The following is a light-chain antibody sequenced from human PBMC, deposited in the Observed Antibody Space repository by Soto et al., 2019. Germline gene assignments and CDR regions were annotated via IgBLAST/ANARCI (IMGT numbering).Light chain of an antibody. CDR3: QQYNRWYT. Sequence: EIAMTQSPATLSVSPGERATLSCRASQSVRSNLAWYQQKPGQAPRLVIYGASTRATGIPARFSGSGSGTEFTLTISSLQSEDFAVYYCQQYNRWYTFGQGTKLEIK. V-gene: IGKV3-15*01. J-gene: IGKJ2*01. CDR2: GAS. CDR1: QSVRSN.